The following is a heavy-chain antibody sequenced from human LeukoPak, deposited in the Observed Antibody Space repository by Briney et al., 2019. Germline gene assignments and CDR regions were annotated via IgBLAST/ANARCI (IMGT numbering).Heavy chain of an antibody. D-gene: IGHD3-22*01. CDR2: ISAYNGNT. CDR1: GYTFTSYG. J-gene: IGHJ6*02. CDR3: ARMVYDSSGYYYDYYYYYGMDV. Sequence: ASVKVSCKASGYTFTSYGISWVRQAPGQGLEWMGWISAYNGNTNYAQKLQGRVTMTTDTSTSTAYMELRSLRSDDTAVYYCARMVYDSSGYYYDYYYYYGMDVWGQGTTVTVSS. V-gene: IGHV1-18*01.